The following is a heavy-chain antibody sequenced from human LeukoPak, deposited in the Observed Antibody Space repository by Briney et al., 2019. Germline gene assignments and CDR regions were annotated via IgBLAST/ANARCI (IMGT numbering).Heavy chain of an antibody. CDR1: GATLSSNI. D-gene: IGHD3-10*01. J-gene: IGHJ3*02. V-gene: IGHV1-69*16. CDR3: AREGVGLWGSGNNAFDI. Sequence: SVKLSCNASGATLSSNIVIWVRQAPGQGLEWMGGIIPVLGTGNSAQKFQGRVTITADESTSTVYMELRSLRFEDTAVYYCAREGVGLWGSGNNAFDIWGQGTMVTVSS. CDR2: IIPVLGTG.